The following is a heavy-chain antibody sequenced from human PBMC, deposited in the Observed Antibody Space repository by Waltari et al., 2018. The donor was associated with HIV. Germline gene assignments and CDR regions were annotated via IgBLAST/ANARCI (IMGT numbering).Heavy chain of an antibody. Sequence: EVQLVESGGGLVQPGGSLRLSCAASGFPFSSYWMSWGSQAPGEEVGWEANKKQDGMEKYYVDSMKCQFTISRENAKNSLYLQINSLRAEDTAVYYCAGRSPARRLNWFDPWGQGTLVIVSS. CDR1: GFPFSSYW. D-gene: IGHD2-8*01. CDR3: AGRSPARRLNWFDP. V-gene: IGHV3-7*01. CDR2: KKQDGMEK. J-gene: IGHJ5*02.